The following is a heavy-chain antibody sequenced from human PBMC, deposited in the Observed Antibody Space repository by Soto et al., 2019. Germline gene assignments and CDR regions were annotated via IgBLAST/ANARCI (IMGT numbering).Heavy chain of an antibody. CDR3: ARARGNDWYSDY. D-gene: IGHD5-12*01. CDR2: ISGSGTYV. J-gene: IGHJ4*02. Sequence: GGSLRLSCAASGFTFSSYAMSWVRQAPGKGLEWVSAISGSGTYVYYADSVKGRFTISRDSASNSLFLQMTSLRAEDTAVYHCARARGNDWYSDYWGQGTLVTVSS. CDR1: GFTFSSYA. V-gene: IGHV3-21*01.